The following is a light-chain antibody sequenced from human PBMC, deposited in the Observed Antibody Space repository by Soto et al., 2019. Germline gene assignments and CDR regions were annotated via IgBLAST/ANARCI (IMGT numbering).Light chain of an antibody. V-gene: IGKV1-39*01. CDR3: QHSYSTPFS. CDR1: ENIAFY. CDR2: AAS. Sequence: DIQMTQSPSSLSASVGDRVTITCRASENIAFYLHWFQQKPGEAPKLLIHAASTLQSGVPSRFSGSGTGTDFTLTISSLQPEDFGTYYCQHSYSTPFSFGQGTKLELK. J-gene: IGKJ2*03.